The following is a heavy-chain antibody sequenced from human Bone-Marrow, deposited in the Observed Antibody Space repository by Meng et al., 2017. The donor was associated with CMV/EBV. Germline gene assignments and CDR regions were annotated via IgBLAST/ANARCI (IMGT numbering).Heavy chain of an antibody. CDR3: ARVRATSGSYYYYYGMDV. Sequence: SVKVSCKASAGTTSSYAISWVRQAPGQGLEWMGGIIPILGIANYAQKFQGRVTITADKSTSTAYMELSSLRSEDTAVYYCARVRATSGSYYYYYGMDVWGQGTTVTVSS. D-gene: IGHD3-10*01. CDR2: IIPILGIA. J-gene: IGHJ6*02. V-gene: IGHV1-69*10. CDR1: AGTTSSYA.